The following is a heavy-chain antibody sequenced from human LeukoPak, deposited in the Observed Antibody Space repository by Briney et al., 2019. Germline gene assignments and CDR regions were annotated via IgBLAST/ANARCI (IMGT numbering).Heavy chain of an antibody. J-gene: IGHJ5*02. CDR3: ARMDCSSTSCYGLGVWFDP. CDR1: GGSISSYY. D-gene: IGHD2-2*01. V-gene: IGHV4-59*01. CDR2: IYYSGIT. Sequence: SETLSLTCTVSGGSISSYYWSWIRQPPRKGLEWIGYIYYSGITNYNPSLKSRVTISVDTSKNQFSLKLSSVTAADTAVYYCARMDCSSTSCYGLGVWFDPWGQGTLVTVSS.